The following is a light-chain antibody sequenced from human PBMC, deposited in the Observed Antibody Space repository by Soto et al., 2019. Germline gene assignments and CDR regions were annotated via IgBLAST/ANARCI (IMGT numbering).Light chain of an antibody. CDR2: DAS. CDR3: QQYSRSPWT. CDR1: QSVGKY. Sequence: EVVLTQSPATLSLSPGERAPLSCRASQSVGKYLVWYQQKPGQAPRLLIYDASNRATGIPARFSGSGSGTDFTLTISRLEPEDFAVFYCQQYSRSPWTFGQGTKVDIK. J-gene: IGKJ1*01. V-gene: IGKV3-20*01.